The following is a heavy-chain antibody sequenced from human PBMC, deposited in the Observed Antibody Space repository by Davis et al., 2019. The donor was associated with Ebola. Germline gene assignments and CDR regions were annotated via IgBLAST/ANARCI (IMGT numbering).Heavy chain of an antibody. Sequence: MPSETLSLTCGVYGGSFSSYYWSWIRQPPGKGLEWIGYIYHSGNTKYNPSLKSRVTISVDTSKNQFSLEVRSVTAADTAFYYCVRGSYAYKTGYWGQGTLVTVSS. V-gene: IGHV4-59*01. CDR3: VRGSYAYKTGY. CDR2: IYHSGNT. D-gene: IGHD3-16*01. CDR1: GGSFSSYY. J-gene: IGHJ4*02.